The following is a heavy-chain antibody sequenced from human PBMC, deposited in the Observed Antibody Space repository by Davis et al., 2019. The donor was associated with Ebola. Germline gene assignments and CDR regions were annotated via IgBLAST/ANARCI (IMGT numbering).Heavy chain of an antibody. V-gene: IGHV4-34*01. CDR2: INHSGST. J-gene: IGHJ6*02. D-gene: IGHD3-10*01. CDR3: ARDRVTMVQGVMYYYYGMDV. CDR1: GGSISSYY. Sequence: SETLSLTCTVSGGSISSYYWSWIRQPPGKGLEWIGEINHSGSTNYNPSLKSRVTISVDTSKNQFSPKLSSVTAADTAVYYCARDRVTMVQGVMYYYYGMDVWGQGTTVTVSS.